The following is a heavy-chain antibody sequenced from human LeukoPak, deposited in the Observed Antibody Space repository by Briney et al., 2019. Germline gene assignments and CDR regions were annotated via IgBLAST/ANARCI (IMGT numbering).Heavy chain of an antibody. CDR2: ITNSQSGT. J-gene: IGHJ5*02. CDR3: AELNDRINWFDP. CDR1: GFTFHTYD. V-gene: IGHV3-23*01. D-gene: IGHD1-1*01. Sequence: GGSLRLSCAASGFTFHTYDMSWVRQAPGKGLQWVATITNSQSGTYYADFVKGRFTVSRDSSKKTLYLQMNRLRVEDTGIYYCAELNDRINWFDPWGQGSLVTVSS.